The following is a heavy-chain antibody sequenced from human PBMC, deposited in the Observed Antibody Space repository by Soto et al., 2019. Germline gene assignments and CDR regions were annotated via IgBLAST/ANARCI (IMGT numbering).Heavy chain of an antibody. CDR3: ARDQRDSSGRGYFDY. D-gene: IGHD6-19*01. CDR2: ISYDGSNK. V-gene: IGHV3-30-3*01. Sequence: PGGSLRLSCAASGFTFSSYAMHWVRQAPGRGLEWVAVISYDGSNKYYADSVKGRFPISRDNSKNTLYLKMNSLRAEDTAVYYCARDQRDSSGRGYFDYWGQGALVT. CDR1: GFTFSSYA. J-gene: IGHJ4*02.